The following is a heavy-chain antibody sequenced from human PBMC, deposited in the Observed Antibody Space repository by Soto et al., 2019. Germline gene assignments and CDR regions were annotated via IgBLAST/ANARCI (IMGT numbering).Heavy chain of an antibody. CDR2: INHSGST. V-gene: IGHV4-34*01. CDR3: ARWLTSTGADAFDI. J-gene: IGHJ3*02. D-gene: IGHD4-17*01. CDR1: GGSFSGYY. Sequence: SETLSLTCAVYGGSFSGYYWSWIRQPPGKGLEWIGEINHSGSTNYNPSLKSRVTISVDTSKNQFSLKLSSVTAADTAVYYCARWLTSTGADAFDIWGQGTMVTVSS.